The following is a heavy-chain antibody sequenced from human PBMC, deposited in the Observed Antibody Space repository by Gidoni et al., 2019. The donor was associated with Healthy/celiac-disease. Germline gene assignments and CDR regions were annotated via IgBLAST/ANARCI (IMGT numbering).Heavy chain of an antibody. CDR1: GGPISSGDYY. CDR3: ATRSGQSRGYYYYYLDV. J-gene: IGHJ6*03. D-gene: IGHD3-10*01. CDR2: IYSSGST. Sequence: QVQLQESGPGLVKPSQTLSRTCTVPGGPISSGDYYWSWLRQPPGKGLEWIGYIYSSGSTYYNPSLKSRVTISVYTSKNQVSLKLSSVTAADTAVYYCATRSGQSRGYYYYYLDVWGKGTTVTVSS. V-gene: IGHV4-30-4*01.